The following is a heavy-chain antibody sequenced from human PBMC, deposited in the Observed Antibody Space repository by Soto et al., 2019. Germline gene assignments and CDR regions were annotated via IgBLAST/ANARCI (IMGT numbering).Heavy chain of an antibody. CDR2: INCCGGST. D-gene: IGHD3-16*01. CDR3: AKTDYDVLDY. CDR1: GFSFSTYA. Sequence: EVQLLESGGGLVQPGGSLRLSCAASGFSFSTYAMSWVRQAPGKGLEWVSAINCCGGSTYYADSVKGRFTISRDDSKNKLYLQMNSLRAEDTAIYYFAKTDYDVLDYLGQGTLVTVSS. V-gene: IGHV3-23*01. J-gene: IGHJ4*02.